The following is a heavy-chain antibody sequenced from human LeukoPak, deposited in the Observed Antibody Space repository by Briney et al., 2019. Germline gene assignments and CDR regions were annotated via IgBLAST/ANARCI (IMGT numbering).Heavy chain of an antibody. CDR3: VRDPNLDSSGLFES. D-gene: IGHD3-22*01. CDR1: GYSISSGYY. CDR2: IYHSGST. J-gene: IGHJ4*01. V-gene: IGHV4-38-2*02. Sequence: SETLSLTCAVSGYSISSGYYWGWIRQPPGKGLEWIGSIYHSGSTYYNASLKSRVTISIDASNNQFSLSLRSVTAADTAIYYCVRDPNLDSSGLFESWGRGTLVTVSS.